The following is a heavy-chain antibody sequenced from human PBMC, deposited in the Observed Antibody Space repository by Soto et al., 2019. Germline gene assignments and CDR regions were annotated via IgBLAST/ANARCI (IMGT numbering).Heavy chain of an antibody. D-gene: IGHD5-18*01. V-gene: IGHV3-30-3*01. CDR1: GFTFSSYA. J-gene: IGHJ4*02. CDR2: ISYDGSNK. CDR3: ARGASWIRLWLRPSFAY. Sequence: QVQLVESGGGVVQPGRSLRLSCAASGFTFSSYAMHWVRQAPGKGLEWVAVISYDGSNKYYADSVKGRFTISRDNSTNTLDLQMNSLRAQDTAVYYCARGASWIRLWLRPSFAYWGQGTLVTVSS.